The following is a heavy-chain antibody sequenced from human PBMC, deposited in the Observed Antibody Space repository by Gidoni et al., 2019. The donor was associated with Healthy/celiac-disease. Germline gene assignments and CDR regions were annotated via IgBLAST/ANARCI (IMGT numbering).Heavy chain of an antibody. V-gene: IGHV4-34*01. Sequence: QVQLQQWGAGLLKPSETPSLTCAVYGGSFSRYYWSWIRQPPGKGLEWIGEINHSGSTNYNPSLRGRVTISVDTSKRQISLKLSSVTAADTAVYYCASRAQIKDYNYVWGNYRQGAYFDYWGQGTLVTVSS. J-gene: IGHJ4*02. D-gene: IGHD3-16*02. CDR3: ASRAQIKDYNYVWGNYRQGAYFDY. CDR1: GGSFSRYY. CDR2: INHSGST.